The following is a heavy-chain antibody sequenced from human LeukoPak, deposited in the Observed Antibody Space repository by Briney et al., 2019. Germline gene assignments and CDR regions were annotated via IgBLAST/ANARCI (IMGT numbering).Heavy chain of an antibody. CDR2: ISYDGSNK. CDR1: GFSFSSYG. V-gene: IGHV3-30*18. J-gene: IGHJ4*02. D-gene: IGHD3-22*01. CDR3: AKDLDSSGYCDY. Sequence: GGSLRLSCVASGFSFSSYGMHWVRQAPGKGLEWVAVISYDGSNKYYADSVKGRFTISRDNSKNTLYLQMNSLRAEDTAVYYCAKDLDSSGYCDYWGQGTLVTVSS.